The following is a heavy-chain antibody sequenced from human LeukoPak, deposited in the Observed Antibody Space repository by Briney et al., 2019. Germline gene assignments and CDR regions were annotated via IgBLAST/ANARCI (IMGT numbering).Heavy chain of an antibody. J-gene: IGHJ4*02. CDR1: GYTFINYG. D-gene: IGHD3-3*01. Sequence: ASVKVSCKTSGYTFINYGITWVRQAPGQGLEWMGWINGYNGNTRYAQKFQGRVTMTTETSTDTAYMELRSLTSDDTALYFCARVYTLFGVTHAHDYWGQGTLVTVSS. V-gene: IGHV1-18*01. CDR2: INGYNGNT. CDR3: ARVYTLFGVTHAHDY.